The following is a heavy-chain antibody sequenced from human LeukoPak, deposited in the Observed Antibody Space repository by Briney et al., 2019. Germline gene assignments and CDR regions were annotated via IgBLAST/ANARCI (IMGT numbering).Heavy chain of an antibody. V-gene: IGHV4-34*01. CDR1: GFTFSDYY. CDR2: INHSGST. D-gene: IGHD3-3*01. Sequence: LRLSCAASGFTFSDYYMSWIRQAPGKGLEWIGEINHSGSTSYNPSLKSRVSISVDTSKNQFSLKLSSVTAADTAVYYCARRFWSGYNLGHWGQGTLVTVSS. CDR3: ARRFWSGYNLGH. J-gene: IGHJ4*02.